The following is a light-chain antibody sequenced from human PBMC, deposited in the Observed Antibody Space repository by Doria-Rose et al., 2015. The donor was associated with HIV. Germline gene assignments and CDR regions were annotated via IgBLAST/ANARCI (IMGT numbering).Light chain of an antibody. CDR3: HQYGSSLT. CDR2: DGS. Sequence: TQSPGTLSLSPGERATLSCRASQSFSSTYLAWYQQKPGQAPSLLIYDGSTRATGIPDRLSASGSGTDFTLTIIRLEPEDFALYYCHQYGSSLTFGQGTKVEI. CDR1: QSFSSTY. J-gene: IGKJ1*01. V-gene: IGKV3-20*01.